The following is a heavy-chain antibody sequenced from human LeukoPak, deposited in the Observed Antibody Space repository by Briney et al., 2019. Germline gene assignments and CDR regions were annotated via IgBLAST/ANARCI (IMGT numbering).Heavy chain of an antibody. CDR2: IKSKTDGGTT. Sequence: GGSLRLSCAASGFTFSNAWMSWVRQAPGKGLEWVGRIKSKTDGGTTDYAAPVKGRFTISRDDSKNTLYLQMNSLKTEDTAVYYCTTLYDFWSGYRFDYWGQGTLVTVSS. J-gene: IGHJ4*02. V-gene: IGHV3-15*01. CDR3: TTLYDFWSGYRFDY. D-gene: IGHD3-3*01. CDR1: GFTFSNAW.